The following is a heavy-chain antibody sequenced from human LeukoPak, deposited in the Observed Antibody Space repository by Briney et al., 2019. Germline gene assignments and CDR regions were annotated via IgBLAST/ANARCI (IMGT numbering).Heavy chain of an antibody. V-gene: IGHV3-7*03. J-gene: IGHJ6*02. Sequence: GGSLRLSCAASGFTFSSYWMSWVRQAPGKGLEWVANIKQDGSEKYYVDSVKGLFTISRDNAKNSLYLQMNSLRAEDTAVYYCARESAGYCTNGVCYRYYYGMGVWGQGTTVTVSS. CDR1: GFTFSSYW. CDR2: IKQDGSEK. D-gene: IGHD2-8*01. CDR3: ARESAGYCTNGVCYRYYYGMGV.